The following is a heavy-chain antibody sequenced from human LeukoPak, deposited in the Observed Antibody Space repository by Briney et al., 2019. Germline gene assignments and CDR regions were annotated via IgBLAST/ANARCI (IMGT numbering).Heavy chain of an antibody. CDR1: GFTFSSYG. CDR2: ISYDGSNK. D-gene: IGHD3-22*01. J-gene: IGHJ4*02. V-gene: IGHV3-30*18. CDR3: AKLGTYYYDSSDKLGH. Sequence: SGGSLRLSCAASGFTFSSYGMHWVRQAPGKGLEWVAVISYDGSNKYYADSVKGRFTISRDNSKNTLYLQMNSLRAEDTAVYYCAKLGTYYYDSSDKLGHWGQGTLVTVSS.